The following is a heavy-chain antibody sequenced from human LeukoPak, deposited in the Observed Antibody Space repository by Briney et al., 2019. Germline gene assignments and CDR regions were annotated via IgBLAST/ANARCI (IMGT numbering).Heavy chain of an antibody. CDR3: ARDPTGWYQGGAGAFDI. CDR1: GGSISSYY. J-gene: IGHJ3*02. D-gene: IGHD6-19*01. Sequence: SETLSLTCTVSGGSISSYYWSWIRQPPGKGLGWIGYIYYSGSTNYNPSLRSRVTISVDTSKNQFSLKLSSVTAADTAVYYCARDPTGWYQGGAGAFDIWGQGTMVTVSS. CDR2: IYYSGST. V-gene: IGHV4-59*01.